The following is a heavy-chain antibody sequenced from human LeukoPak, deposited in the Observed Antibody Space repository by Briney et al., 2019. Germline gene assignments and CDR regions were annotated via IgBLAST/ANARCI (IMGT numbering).Heavy chain of an antibody. CDR3: AKEVGAWDYYYYGMDV. V-gene: IGHV3-9*01. CDR2: ISWNSGSI. D-gene: IGHD1-26*01. CDR1: GYTFDDYA. Sequence: GGSLRLSCAASGYTFDDYAMHWVRQAPGKGLEWVSCISWNSGSIGYADSVKGRFTISRDNAKNSLYLQMNSLRAEDTALYYCAKEVGAWDYYYYGMDVWGQGTTVTVSS. J-gene: IGHJ6*02.